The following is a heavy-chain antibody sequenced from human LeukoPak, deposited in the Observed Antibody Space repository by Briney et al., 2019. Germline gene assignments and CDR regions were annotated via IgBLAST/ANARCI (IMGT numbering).Heavy chain of an antibody. J-gene: IGHJ5*02. CDR1: GGFISSGSNF. V-gene: IGHV4-61*02. D-gene: IGHD3-10*01. Sequence: SETLSLTCSISGGFISSGSNFWSWIRQPAGKGLEWIGRIYTSGNTNYNPSLESRVTISMDTSTNQVFLKLSSATAADTAVYYCARSRESFGVIIPSWFDPWGQGALVTVSS. CDR2: IYTSGNT. CDR3: ARSRESFGVIIPSWFDP.